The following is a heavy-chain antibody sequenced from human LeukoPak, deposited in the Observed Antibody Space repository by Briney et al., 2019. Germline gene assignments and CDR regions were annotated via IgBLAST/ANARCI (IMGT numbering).Heavy chain of an antibody. J-gene: IGHJ4*02. D-gene: IGHD5-18*01. V-gene: IGHV3-7*05. CDR2: IKEDGSEK. Sequence: GGSLRLSCAASGFTFSNYWMSWVRQAPGKGLEWVANIKEDGSEKYYVDSVKGRFTISRDSSKNTLYLQMNSLRAEDTAVYYCATIKRGSIFGYFDFWGQGIKVTVSS. CDR1: GFTFSNYW. CDR3: ATIKRGSIFGYFDF.